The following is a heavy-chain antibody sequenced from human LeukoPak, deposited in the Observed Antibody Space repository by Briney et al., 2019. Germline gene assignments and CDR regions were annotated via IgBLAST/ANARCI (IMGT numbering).Heavy chain of an antibody. Sequence: GGSLRLSCAASRFTFSSYAMSWVRQAPGKGLEWVSAINFSGDSTYYVDSVKGRFTISRDNSKNTLYLQMNSLRAEDTAVYYCVRGGLGYCSGGSCQNWFDPWGQGTLVTVSS. CDR3: VRGGLGYCSGGSCQNWFDP. V-gene: IGHV3-23*01. CDR2: INFSGDST. J-gene: IGHJ5*02. CDR1: RFTFSSYA. D-gene: IGHD2-15*01.